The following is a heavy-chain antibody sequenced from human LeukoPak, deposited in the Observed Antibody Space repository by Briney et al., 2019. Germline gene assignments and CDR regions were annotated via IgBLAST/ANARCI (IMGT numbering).Heavy chain of an antibody. Sequence: GGSLRLSCAASGFTFSSYSMNWVRQAPRKGLEWVSSISSSSSYIYYADSVKGRFTISRDNAKNSLYLQMNSLRAEDTAVYYCAREPHSTTVTTLINYYFDYWGQGTLVTVSS. D-gene: IGHD4-17*01. CDR2: ISSSSSYI. V-gene: IGHV3-21*01. CDR3: AREPHSTTVTTLINYYFDY. CDR1: GFTFSSYS. J-gene: IGHJ4*02.